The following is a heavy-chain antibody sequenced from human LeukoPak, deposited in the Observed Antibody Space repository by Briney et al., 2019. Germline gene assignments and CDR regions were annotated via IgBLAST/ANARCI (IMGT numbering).Heavy chain of an antibody. CDR3: AGVGLDTAMVTGYWFDP. V-gene: IGHV1-69*05. J-gene: IGHJ5*02. D-gene: IGHD5-18*01. CDR1: GGTFSSYA. CDR2: IIPIFGTA. Sequence: SVKVSCKASGGTFSSYAISWVRQAPGQGLEWMGGIIPIFGTANYAQKFQGRVTITTDESTSTAYMELSSLRSEDTAVYYCAGVGLDTAMVTGYWFDPWGQGTLVTVSS.